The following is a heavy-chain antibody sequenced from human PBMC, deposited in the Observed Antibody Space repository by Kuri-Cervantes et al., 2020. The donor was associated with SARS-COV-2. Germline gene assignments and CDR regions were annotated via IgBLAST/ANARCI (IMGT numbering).Heavy chain of an antibody. CDR3: AHRPNPPHTVAYYSDY. V-gene: IGHV2-5*01. CDR1: GFSLSTSGVG. Sequence: SGPTLVKPTQTLTLTCTFSGFSLSTSGVGVGWIRQPPGKALEWLALIYWNDDKRYSPSLKSRLTITKDTSKNQVVLTMTNMDPVDTATYYCAHRPNPPHTVAYYSDYWGQGTLVTVSS. CDR2: IYWNDDK. J-gene: IGHJ4*02. D-gene: IGHD5-12*01.